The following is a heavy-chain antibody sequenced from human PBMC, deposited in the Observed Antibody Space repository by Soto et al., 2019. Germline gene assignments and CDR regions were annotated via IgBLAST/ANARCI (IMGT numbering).Heavy chain of an antibody. CDR1: GGSISSGGYY. D-gene: IGHD3-16*01. J-gene: IGHJ5*02. CDR3: ARVMGLYDYPTDIGP. CDR2: IYYSGST. V-gene: IGHV4-31*03. Sequence: QVQLQESGPGLVKPSQTLSLTCTVSGGSISSGGYYWSWIRQHPGKGLEWIGYIYYSGSTYYNPSLKSRVTISVDTSKNQFSLKLSSVTAADTAVYYCARVMGLYDYPTDIGPWGQGNLVNVSS.